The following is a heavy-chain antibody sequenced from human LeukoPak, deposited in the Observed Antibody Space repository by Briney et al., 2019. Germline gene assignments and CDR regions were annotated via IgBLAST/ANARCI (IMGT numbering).Heavy chain of an antibody. V-gene: IGHV3-30*03. Sequence: GGSLRLSCAASRFTFSSYGMHWVRQAPGKGLEWVAVISYDGSNKYYADSVKGRFTISRDNSKNTLYLQMNSLRAADTAVYYCFLYYTDYWGQGTLVTVYS. J-gene: IGHJ4*02. D-gene: IGHD3-3*01. CDR1: RFTFSSYG. CDR3: FLYYTDY. CDR2: ISYDGSNK.